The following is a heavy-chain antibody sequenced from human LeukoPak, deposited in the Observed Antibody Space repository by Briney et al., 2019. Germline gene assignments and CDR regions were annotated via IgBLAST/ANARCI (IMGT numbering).Heavy chain of an antibody. D-gene: IGHD4-17*01. Sequence: PGGSLRLSCAASGFTFSSYAMSWVRQAPGKGLEWVSAISGSGGSTYYADSVKGRFTISRDTSMNTAYLQMNSLRAEDTAVYYCARLNFGDDYWGQGTLVTVSS. J-gene: IGHJ4*02. V-gene: IGHV3-23*01. CDR1: GFTFSSYA. CDR2: ISGSGGST. CDR3: ARLNFGDDY.